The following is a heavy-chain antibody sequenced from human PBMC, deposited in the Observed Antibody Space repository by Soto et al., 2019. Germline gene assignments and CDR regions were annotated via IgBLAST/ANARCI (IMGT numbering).Heavy chain of an antibody. Sequence: SETLSLTCTVSGGSISSGGYYWSWIRQHPGKGLEWIGYIYYSGSTYYNPSLKSRVTISVDTSKNQFSLKLSSVTAADTAVYYCARERHDTVTTEWAFDYWGQGTLVTVSS. CDR3: ARERHDTVTTEWAFDY. CDR2: IYYSGST. J-gene: IGHJ4*02. V-gene: IGHV4-31*03. D-gene: IGHD4-17*01. CDR1: GGSISSGGYY.